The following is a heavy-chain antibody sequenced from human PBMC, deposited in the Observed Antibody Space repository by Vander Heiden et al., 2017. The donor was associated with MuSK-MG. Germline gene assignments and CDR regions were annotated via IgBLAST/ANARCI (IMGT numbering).Heavy chain of an antibody. D-gene: IGHD6-19*01. CDR1: GFTFSSYG. CDR2: IRYDGSNK. V-gene: IGHV3-30*02. J-gene: IGHJ4*02. CDR3: AKDLEGSSSGSLFDY. Sequence: QVQLVESGGGVVQPGGSLRLSCAASGFTFSSYGMHWVRQAPGKGLEWVAFIRYDGSNKYYADSVKGRFTISRDNSKNTLYLQMNSLRAEDTAVYYCAKDLEGSSSGSLFDYWGQGTLVTVSS.